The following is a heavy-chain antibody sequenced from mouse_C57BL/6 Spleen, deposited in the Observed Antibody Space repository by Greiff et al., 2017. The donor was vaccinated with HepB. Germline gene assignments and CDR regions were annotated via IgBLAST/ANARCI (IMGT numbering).Heavy chain of an antibody. V-gene: IGHV1-69*01. Sequence: VQLQQPGAELVMPGASVKLSCKASGYTFTSYWMHWVKQRPGPGLEWIGEIDPSDSYTNYNQKFKGKSTLTVDKSSTTAYMQLSSLTSEDSAVYYCARWYGSSYRDPWFAYWGQGTLVTVSA. J-gene: IGHJ3*01. D-gene: IGHD1-1*01. CDR1: GYTFTSYW. CDR2: IDPSDSYT. CDR3: ARWYGSSYRDPWFAY.